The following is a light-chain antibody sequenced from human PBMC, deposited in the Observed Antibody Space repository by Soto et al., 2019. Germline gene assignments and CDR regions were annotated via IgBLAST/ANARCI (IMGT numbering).Light chain of an antibody. J-gene: IGLJ3*02. CDR3: QVWDDSRDQQV. CDR2: DDD. CDR1: NIGVRS. Sequence: SYELTQAPSVSVAPGQTASITCGANNIGVRSVHWHQKKPGQAPVLVVYDDDARPSGIPGRFSGSNSGNTATLTITGVEAGDEADYYCQVWDDSRDQQVFGGGTKLTV. V-gene: IGLV3-21*02.